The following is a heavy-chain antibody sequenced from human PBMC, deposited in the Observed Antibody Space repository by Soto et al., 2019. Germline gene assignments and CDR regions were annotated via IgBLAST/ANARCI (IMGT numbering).Heavy chain of an antibody. D-gene: IGHD6-25*01. CDR3: ARQSLRLTTHAFDI. Sequence: SETLSLTCPVSGGSISSSSYYWGWIRQPPGKGLEWIGSIYYSGSTYYNPSLKSRVTISVDTSKNQFSLKLSSVTAADTAVYYCARQSLRLTTHAFDIWGQGTMVTVSS. CDR1: GGSISSSSYY. V-gene: IGHV4-39*01. CDR2: IYYSGST. J-gene: IGHJ3*02.